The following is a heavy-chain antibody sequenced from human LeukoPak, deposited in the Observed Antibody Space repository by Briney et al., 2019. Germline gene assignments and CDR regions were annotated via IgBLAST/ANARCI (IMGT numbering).Heavy chain of an antibody. Sequence: ASVKVSCKASGYTFTGYYMHWVRQAPGQELEWMGWINPNSGGTNYAQKFQGRVTMTRDTSISTAYMELSRLRSDDTAGYYCARGSPRMITFGGVIVTLSFDYWGQGTLVTVSS. D-gene: IGHD3-16*02. V-gene: IGHV1-2*02. CDR1: GYTFTGYY. CDR3: ARGSPRMITFGGVIVTLSFDY. CDR2: INPNSGGT. J-gene: IGHJ4*02.